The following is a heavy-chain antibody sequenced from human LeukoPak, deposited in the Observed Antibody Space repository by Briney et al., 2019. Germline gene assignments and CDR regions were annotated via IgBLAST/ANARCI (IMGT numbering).Heavy chain of an antibody. CDR3: ARDSTNWPLGY. V-gene: IGHV3-48*01. CDR1: GITFSSYS. J-gene: IGHJ4*02. CDR2: ISSSGSTM. Sequence: SGGSLRLSCAASGITFSSYSMNWVRQAPGKGLQWVSYISSSGSTMYYTDSVKGRFTISRDNAENSLYLQMNSLRAEDTAVYYCARDSTNWPLGYWGQGTLVTVSS. D-gene: IGHD6-13*01.